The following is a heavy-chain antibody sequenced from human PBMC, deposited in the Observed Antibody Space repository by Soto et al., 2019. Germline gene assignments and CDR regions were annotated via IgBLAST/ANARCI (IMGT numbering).Heavy chain of an antibody. D-gene: IGHD4-17*01. J-gene: IGHJ2*01. V-gene: IGHV1-18*01. CDR1: GYTFSSRG. CDR3: VREAGDYDWYFDL. CDR2: ISPHNAKT. Sequence: QAQLVQSGPEVKEPGASVKVSCKASGYTFSSRGIDWVRQAPGQGLEWMGWISPHNAKTHYAQSLQGRVTLTTDTSTSTAYMDLRSLRSDDTAVYYCVREAGDYDWYFDLWGRGTPVTVSS.